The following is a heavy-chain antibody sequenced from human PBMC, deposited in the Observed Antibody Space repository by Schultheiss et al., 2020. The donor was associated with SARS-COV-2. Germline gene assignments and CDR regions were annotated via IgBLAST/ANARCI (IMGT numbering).Heavy chain of an antibody. CDR1: GFTVSSNY. V-gene: IGHV3-72*01. Sequence: GGSLRLSCAASGFTVSSNYMSWVRQAPGKGLEWVGRTRNKANSYTTEYAASVKGRFTISRDDSKNSLYLQMNSLKTEDTAVYYCAREQLAWRYFDYWGQGTLVTVSS. CDR2: TRNKANSYTT. J-gene: IGHJ4*02. CDR3: AREQLAWRYFDY. D-gene: IGHD6-6*01.